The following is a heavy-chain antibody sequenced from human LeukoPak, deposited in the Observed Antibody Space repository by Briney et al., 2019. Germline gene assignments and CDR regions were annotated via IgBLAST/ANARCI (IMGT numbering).Heavy chain of an antibody. V-gene: IGHV1-2*02. CDR2: INPNSGGT. Sequence: ASVKVSCKASGYTFTGYYMHWVRQAPGQGLEWMGWINPNSGGTNYAQKFQGRVTMTRDTSISTAYMELSRLRSDDTAVYYCARDSDAAYHWNYSPSGYWGQGTLDTVSS. CDR3: ARDSDAAYHWNYSPSGY. J-gene: IGHJ4*02. D-gene: IGHD1-7*01. CDR1: GYTFTGYY.